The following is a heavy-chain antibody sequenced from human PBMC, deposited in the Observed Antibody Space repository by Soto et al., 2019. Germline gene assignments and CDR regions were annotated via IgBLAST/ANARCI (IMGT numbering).Heavy chain of an antibody. CDR1: CDSYSIYPHS. CDR2: IYQSGVT. D-gene: IGHD6-19*01. Sequence: XQIRSVPINMGCDSYSIYPHSWSWIRQPPGKALQWIGFIYQSGVTSYNPSLASRVSISLDRSNNQCSLKLKSVTAADTAVYFCAGMPYTSGLRFDPWGPGTLVTVSS. J-gene: IGHJ5*02. CDR3: AGMPYTSGLRFDP. V-gene: IGHV4-30-2*01.